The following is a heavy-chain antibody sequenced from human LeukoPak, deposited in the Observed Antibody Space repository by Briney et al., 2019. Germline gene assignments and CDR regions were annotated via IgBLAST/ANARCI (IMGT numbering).Heavy chain of an antibody. Sequence: PSETLSLTCNVSGGSISSTSYYWGWIRQPPGKGLEWLGNVYYTGTTYYNPSLKSRVTISVDTSNNQFSLRLSSVTAADTAVYYCARELGPKLEPPLDWGQGTLVTVSS. J-gene: IGHJ4*02. CDR3: ARELGPKLEPPLD. CDR2: VYYTGTT. CDR1: GGSISSTSYY. V-gene: IGHV4-39*07. D-gene: IGHD1-1*01.